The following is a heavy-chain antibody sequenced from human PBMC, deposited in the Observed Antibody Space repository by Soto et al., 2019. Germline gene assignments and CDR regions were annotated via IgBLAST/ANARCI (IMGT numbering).Heavy chain of an antibody. CDR2: IYYSGST. CDR1: GGSISSYY. Sequence: QVQLQESGPGLVKPSETLSLTCTVSGGSISSYYWSWIRQPPGKGLEWIGYIYYSGSTNYNPSLKSRVTISVDTSKNQFSLKLSSVTAADTAVYYCASGPSYGHNYFDYWGQGTLVTVSS. CDR3: ASGPSYGHNYFDY. V-gene: IGHV4-59*01. D-gene: IGHD5-18*01. J-gene: IGHJ4*02.